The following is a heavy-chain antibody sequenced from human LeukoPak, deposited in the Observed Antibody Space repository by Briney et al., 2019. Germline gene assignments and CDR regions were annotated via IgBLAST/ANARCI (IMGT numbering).Heavy chain of an antibody. CDR1: GDSISTYY. CDR3: ARHGGSWTFDY. CDR2: IDYSGTT. D-gene: IGHD1-26*01. V-gene: IGHV4-59*08. J-gene: IGHJ4*02. Sequence: SETLSLTCTVSGDSISTYYWTWIRQPPGRGLEWTGYIDYSGTTNYNSSLKSRVTMSVVTSKNQFSLKLSSVTAADTAVYYCARHGGSWTFDYWGQGILVTVSS.